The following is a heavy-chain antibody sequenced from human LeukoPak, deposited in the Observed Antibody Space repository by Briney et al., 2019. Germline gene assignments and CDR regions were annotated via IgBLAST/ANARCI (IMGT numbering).Heavy chain of an antibody. CDR3: ARDSGYPDNWFDP. Sequence: SETLSLTCTVSGGSISSGSYYWSWIRQPAGKGLEWIGRIYTSGSTNYNPSLKSRVTISVDTSKNQFSLKLSSVTAADTAVYYCARDSGYPDNWFDPWGQGTLVTVSS. J-gene: IGHJ5*02. CDR2: IYTSGST. V-gene: IGHV4-61*02. CDR1: GGSISSGSYY. D-gene: IGHD3-10*01.